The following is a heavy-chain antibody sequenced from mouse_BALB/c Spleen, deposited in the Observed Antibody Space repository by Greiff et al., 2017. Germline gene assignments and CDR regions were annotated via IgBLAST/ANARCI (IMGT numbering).Heavy chain of an antibody. CDR2: ISSGSSTI. Sequence: EVMLVESGGGLVQPGGSRKLSCAASGFTFSSFGMHWVRQAPEKGLEWVAYISSGSSTIYYADTVKGRFTISRDNPKNTLFLQMTSLRSEDTAMYYCARSAGNLLDYWGQGTTLTVSS. CDR1: GFTFSSFG. CDR3: ARSAGNLLDY. D-gene: IGHD2-1*01. J-gene: IGHJ2*01. V-gene: IGHV5-17*02.